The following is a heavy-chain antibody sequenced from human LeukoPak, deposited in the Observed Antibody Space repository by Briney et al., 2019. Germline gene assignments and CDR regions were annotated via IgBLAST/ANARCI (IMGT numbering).Heavy chain of an antibody. D-gene: IGHD6-6*01. Sequence: PGGSLRLSCAASGFTFDDYAMHWVRRAPGKGLEWVSSISWNSGSIGYADSVKGRFTISRDNAKNSLYLQMNSLRAEDTALYYCAKDWDYSSSYFDYWGQGTLVTVSS. J-gene: IGHJ4*02. CDR3: AKDWDYSSSYFDY. CDR2: ISWNSGSI. V-gene: IGHV3-9*01. CDR1: GFTFDDYA.